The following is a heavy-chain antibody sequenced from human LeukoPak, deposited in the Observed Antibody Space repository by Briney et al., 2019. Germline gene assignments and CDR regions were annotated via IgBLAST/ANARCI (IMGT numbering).Heavy chain of an antibody. CDR2: IYSAGTT. D-gene: IGHD6-25*01. J-gene: IGHJ4*02. CDR1: GFTVSSNY. CDR3: AREESSLAAGLYYFHY. V-gene: IGHV3-53*01. Sequence: PGGSLRLSCAASGFTVSSNYMSWVRQAPGQGLEWVSVIYSAGTTYYADSVKGRFTISRDNSKNTLYLQMNSLRAEDTAVYYCAREESSLAAGLYYFHYWGQGTLVTVSS.